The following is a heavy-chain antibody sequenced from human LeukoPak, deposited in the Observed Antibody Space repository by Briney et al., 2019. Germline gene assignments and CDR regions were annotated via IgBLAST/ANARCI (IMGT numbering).Heavy chain of an antibody. D-gene: IGHD3-9*01. Sequence: SETLSLTCTVSGGSISSYYWSWIRQPPGKGLEWIGYIYTSGSTHYDPSLRSRVTISEDTSKNQFSLKLTSVTAADTAVYYCARNVDWYSHDSWGQGTLVTVSS. CDR3: ARNVDWYSHDS. J-gene: IGHJ4*02. CDR1: GGSISSYY. V-gene: IGHV4-4*09. CDR2: IYTSGST.